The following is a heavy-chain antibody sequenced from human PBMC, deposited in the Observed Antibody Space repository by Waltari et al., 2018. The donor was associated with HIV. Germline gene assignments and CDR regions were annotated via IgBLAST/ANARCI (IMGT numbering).Heavy chain of an antibody. D-gene: IGHD6-19*01. CDR2: INPNSGGT. Sequence: QVQLVQSGAEVKKPGASVKVSCKASGYTYTGYYLHWVRQAHGQGLEWMGWINPNSGGTNDAQKFQGRVTMTRDTSISTAYMELSRLRSDDTAVYYCAREAYSSGWYSAFDIWGQGTMVTVSS. CDR1: GYTYTGYY. CDR3: AREAYSSGWYSAFDI. J-gene: IGHJ3*02. V-gene: IGHV1-2*02.